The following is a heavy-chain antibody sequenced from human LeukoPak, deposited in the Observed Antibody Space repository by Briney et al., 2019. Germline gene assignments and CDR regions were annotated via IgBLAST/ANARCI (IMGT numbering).Heavy chain of an antibody. Sequence: ASVKVSCKVSGYTLTELSMHWVRQAPGKGLEWVGGFDPEDGETIYTQKFQGRVTMTEDTSTDTAYMELSSLRSEDTAVYYCATMVVAATYFDYWGQGTLVTVSS. D-gene: IGHD2-15*01. V-gene: IGHV1-24*01. J-gene: IGHJ4*02. CDR3: ATMVVAATYFDY. CDR2: FDPEDGET. CDR1: GYTLTELS.